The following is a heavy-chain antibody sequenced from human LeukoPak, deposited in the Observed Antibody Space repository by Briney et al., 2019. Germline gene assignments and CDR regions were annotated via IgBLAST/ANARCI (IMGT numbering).Heavy chain of an antibody. J-gene: IGHJ4*02. D-gene: IGHD3-10*01. Sequence: ASLKVSCEASGYTFTSYGISWVRQAPGQGLEWMGWISAYNGNTNYPQKPQGRVTMTTDTSTTTAYMELRSLRSDDTAVYYWARANYHGSGSYCDYWGQGTLVTVSS. V-gene: IGHV1-18*01. CDR3: ARANYHGSGSYCDY. CDR1: GYTFTSYG. CDR2: ISAYNGNT.